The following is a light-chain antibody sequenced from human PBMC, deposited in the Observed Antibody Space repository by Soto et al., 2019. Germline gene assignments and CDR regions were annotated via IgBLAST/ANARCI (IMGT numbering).Light chain of an antibody. CDR3: QPYNSYWT. CDR2: KAS. CDR1: QSISSW. J-gene: IGKJ1*01. V-gene: IGKV1-5*03. Sequence: DIPMTQSPSTLSASVGDRVTITCRASQSISSWLAWYPQKPGKAPKLLIYKASVFESGVPSRFSGSGSGPEFTLTISSLQPYHFVTYYCQPYNSYWTFGQGTKVEIK.